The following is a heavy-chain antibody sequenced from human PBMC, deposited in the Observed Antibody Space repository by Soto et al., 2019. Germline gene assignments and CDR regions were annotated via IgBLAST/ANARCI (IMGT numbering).Heavy chain of an antibody. V-gene: IGHV3-15*01. CDR2: IKSRGSGGTT. D-gene: IGHD1-1*01. Sequence: EVQLVESGGGLVKPGGSLKLSCSASGFYFIDAWMSWVRQAPGKGLEWVARIKSRGSGGTTDYAAPVKGRFTISRDDSKNVIFLQMHSLKTDYTAVYYCNWNHDFDYRMDDWGKGTTVTVSS. CDR1: GFYFIDAW. CDR3: NWNHDFDYRMDD. J-gene: IGHJ6*04.